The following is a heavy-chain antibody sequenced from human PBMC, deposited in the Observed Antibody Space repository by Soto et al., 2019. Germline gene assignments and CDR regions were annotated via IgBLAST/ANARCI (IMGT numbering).Heavy chain of an antibody. D-gene: IGHD3-22*01. CDR2: ISGSGGST. CDR1: GFTFSSYA. V-gene: IGHV3-23*01. J-gene: IGHJ4*02. Sequence: GGSLRLSCAASGFTFSSYAMSWVRQAPGKGLEWVSAISGSGGSTYYADSVKGRFTISRDNSKNTLYLQMNSLRAEDTAVYYCAKDRRSYYVSSGYFKNWGQGTLVTVSS. CDR3: AKDRRSYYVSSGYFKN.